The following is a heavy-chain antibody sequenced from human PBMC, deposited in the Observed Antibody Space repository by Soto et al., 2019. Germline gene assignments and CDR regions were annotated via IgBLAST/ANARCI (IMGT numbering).Heavy chain of an antibody. CDR1: GFSLSTSGVG. J-gene: IGHJ4*02. CDR3: AHGRRYGEFDY. D-gene: IGHD3-10*01. Sequence: QITLKESGPTLVKPTQTLTLTCTFSGFSLSTSGVGVSWIRQPPGKALEWLALIYWDDDKRYSPSLKSRLTITKDTSKNQVVLTMINMDPVDTATYYCAHGRRYGEFDYWGQGTLVTVSS. CDR2: IYWDDDK. V-gene: IGHV2-5*02.